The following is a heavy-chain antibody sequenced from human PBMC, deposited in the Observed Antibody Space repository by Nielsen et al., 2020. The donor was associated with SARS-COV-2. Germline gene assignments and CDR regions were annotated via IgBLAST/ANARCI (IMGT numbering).Heavy chain of an antibody. CDR1: GFTFSSYS. CDR2: IKSDGTKT. Sequence: GGSLRLSCAASGFTFSSYSMHWVRQGPGKGLVWVSHIKSDGTKTTYADSVKGRFITSRDNAKNTVYLQMNSLKAEDTAVYYCARLRDDGYYFDTGPYDYWGQGSPVTVPS. D-gene: IGHD2/OR15-2a*01. J-gene: IGHJ4*02. V-gene: IGHV3-74*01. CDR3: ARLRDDGYYFDTGPYDY.